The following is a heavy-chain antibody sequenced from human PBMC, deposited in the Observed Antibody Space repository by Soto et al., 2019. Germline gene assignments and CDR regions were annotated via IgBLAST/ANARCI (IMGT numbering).Heavy chain of an antibody. Sequence: SETLSLTCTVSGGSISSYYWSWIRQPPGKGLEWIGYIYYSGSTNYNPSLKSRVTISVDTSKNQFSLKLSSVTAADTAVYYCARTNVGYCSGGSCYNLGLGYYYYMDVWGKGTTVTVSS. CDR3: ARTNVGYCSGGSCYNLGLGYYYYMDV. CDR1: GGSISSYY. V-gene: IGHV4-59*01. CDR2: IYYSGST. D-gene: IGHD2-15*01. J-gene: IGHJ6*03.